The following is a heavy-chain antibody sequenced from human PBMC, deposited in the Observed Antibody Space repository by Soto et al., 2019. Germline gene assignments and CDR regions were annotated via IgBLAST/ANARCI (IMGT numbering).Heavy chain of an antibody. CDR3: ALSRRPEGQVNCFDP. CDR2: IYWDDDI. CDR1: GFSLSTSGVG. V-gene: IGHV2-5*02. J-gene: IGHJ5*02. Sequence: QIALKESGPTLVKPTQTLTLTCTFSGFSLSTSGVGVGWIRQTPGNALEWLALIYWDDDIRYSPSLNSRLTVTKDTSKHQVVLTMTNMDPVDTGTYYCALSRRPEGQVNCFDPWGQGTLITVSS.